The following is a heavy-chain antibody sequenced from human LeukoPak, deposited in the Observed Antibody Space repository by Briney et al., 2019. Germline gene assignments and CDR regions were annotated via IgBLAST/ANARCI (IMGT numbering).Heavy chain of an antibody. CDR2: ISSSSINI. CDR3: AKRDGGYFDYYMDV. D-gene: IGHD5-12*01. V-gene: IGHV3-48*01. Sequence: GGSLRLSCATSGFTFSGYSMNWVRQAPGKGLEWISYISSSSINIHYGDSVKGRFTISRDNAENSLYLQMNSLRAEDTAVYYCAKRDGGYFDYYMDVWGKGTTVTVSS. CDR1: GFTFSGYS. J-gene: IGHJ6*03.